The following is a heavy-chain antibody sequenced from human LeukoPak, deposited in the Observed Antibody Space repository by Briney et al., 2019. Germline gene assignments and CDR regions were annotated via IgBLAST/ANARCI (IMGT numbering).Heavy chain of an antibody. V-gene: IGHV4-4*02. CDR3: ARDGFSNLDY. CDR2: IYHSGST. CDR1: VGSISSNNW. J-gene: IGHJ4*02. Sequence: QSSETLSLTCAVSVGSISSNNWWSWVRQPPGKGLEWIGEIYHSGSTKYNPSLKSRVTILVDKSKNQFSLKLSSVTAADTAVYYCARDGFSNLDYWGQGTLVTVSS. D-gene: IGHD3-3*02.